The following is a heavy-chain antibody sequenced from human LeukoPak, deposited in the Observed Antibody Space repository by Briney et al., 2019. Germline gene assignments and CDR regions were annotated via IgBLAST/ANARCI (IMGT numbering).Heavy chain of an antibody. CDR1: GFTFSSYG. Sequence: PGGSLRLSCAASGFTFSSYGMSWVRQAPGKGLEWVSAISGSGGSTYYADSVKGRFTISRDNSKNTLYLQMNSLRAEDTAVYYCAKDRGYYYASGSYLDSWGQGTLVTVSS. J-gene: IGHJ4*02. CDR2: ISGSGGST. CDR3: AKDRGYYYASGSYLDS. D-gene: IGHD3-10*01. V-gene: IGHV3-23*01.